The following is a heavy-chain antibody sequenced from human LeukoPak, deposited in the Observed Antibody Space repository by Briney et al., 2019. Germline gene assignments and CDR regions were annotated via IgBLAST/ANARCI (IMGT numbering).Heavy chain of an antibody. Sequence: SETLSLACAVYGGSFSGYYWSWIRQPPGKGLEWIGEINHSGSTNYNPSLKSRVTISVDTSKNQFSLKLSSVTAADTAVYYCARETSQKGAHYMDVWGKGTTITISS. CDR2: INHSGST. V-gene: IGHV4-34*01. CDR1: GGSFSGYY. J-gene: IGHJ6*03. CDR3: ARETSQKGAHYMDV. D-gene: IGHD3-16*01.